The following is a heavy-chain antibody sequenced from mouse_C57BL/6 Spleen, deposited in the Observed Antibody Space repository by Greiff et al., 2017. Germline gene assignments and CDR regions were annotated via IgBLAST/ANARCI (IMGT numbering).Heavy chain of an antibody. CDR1: GYTFTSYW. CDR3: ARGDYGKRFDY. Sequence: QVQLQQSGAELVKPGASVKLSCKASGYTFTSYWMHWVKQRPGQGLEWIGMIHPNSGSTNYNEKFKSKATLTVDKSSSTAYMQLSSLTSEDSAVYYCARGDYGKRFDYWGQGTTLTVSS. D-gene: IGHD1-1*01. J-gene: IGHJ2*01. CDR2: IHPNSGST. V-gene: IGHV1-64*01.